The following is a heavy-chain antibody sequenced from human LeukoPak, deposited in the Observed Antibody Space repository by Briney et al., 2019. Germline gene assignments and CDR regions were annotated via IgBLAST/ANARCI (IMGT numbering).Heavy chain of an antibody. Sequence: TSETLSLTCTVSGGSISSYYWSWIRQPPGKGLEWIGYIYYSGTTNYNPSLKSRVTISVDTSKNQFSLKLSSVTAADTAVYYCARGVYIAAARYGYWGQGTLVTVSS. D-gene: IGHD6-13*01. J-gene: IGHJ4*02. V-gene: IGHV4-59*01. CDR2: IYYSGTT. CDR1: GGSISSYY. CDR3: ARGVYIAAARYGY.